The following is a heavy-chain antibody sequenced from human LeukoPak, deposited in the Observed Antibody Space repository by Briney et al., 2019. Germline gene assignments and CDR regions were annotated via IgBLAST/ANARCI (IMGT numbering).Heavy chain of an antibody. D-gene: IGHD3-22*01. CDR3: ARAAYYYDSSGYYPDAFDI. Sequence: PSETLSLTCTVSGGSISSSSYYWGWIRQPPGKGLEWIGRIYYSGSTYYNPSLESRVTISVDTSKTQFSLKLSSVTAADTAVYYCARAAYYYDSSGYYPDAFDIWGQGTMVTVSS. J-gene: IGHJ3*02. CDR2: IYYSGST. V-gene: IGHV4-39*01. CDR1: GGSISSSSYY.